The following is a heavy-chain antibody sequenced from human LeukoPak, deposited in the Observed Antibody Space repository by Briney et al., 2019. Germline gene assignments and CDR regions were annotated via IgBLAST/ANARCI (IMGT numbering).Heavy chain of an antibody. CDR2: INHSGST. CDR3: ARLRRRVTYFDY. V-gene: IGHV4-34*01. Sequence: GSLRLSCEDSGFTFRSYEMNWVRQAPGKGLEWIGEINHSGSTNYNPSLKSRVTISVDTSKNQFSLKLSSVTAADTAVYYCARLRRRVTYFDYWGQGTLVTVSS. J-gene: IGHJ4*02. D-gene: IGHD2-21*02. CDR1: GFTFRSYE.